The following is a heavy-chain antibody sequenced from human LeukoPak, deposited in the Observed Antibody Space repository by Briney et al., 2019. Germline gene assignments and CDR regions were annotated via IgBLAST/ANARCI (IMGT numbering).Heavy chain of an antibody. CDR1: GFTFSSHW. CDR2: INSDGSSI. J-gene: IGHJ4*02. V-gene: IGHV3-74*01. D-gene: IGHD3-22*01. CDR3: ATAAYDSNGFTANHDY. Sequence: PGGSLRLSCAASGFTFSSHWMHWVRQAPGKGLVWVSRINSDGSSISYADSVKGRLTISRDNAKNTLYLQMNNLRAEDTAVYYCATAAYDSNGFTANHDYWGQGTLVTVSS.